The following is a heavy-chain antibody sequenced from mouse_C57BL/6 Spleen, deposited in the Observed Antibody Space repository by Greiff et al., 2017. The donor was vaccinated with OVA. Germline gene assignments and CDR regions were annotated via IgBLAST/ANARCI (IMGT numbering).Heavy chain of an antibody. V-gene: IGHV1-80*01. CDR2: IYPGDGDT. CDR3: ARSRSNLLAMDY. CDR1: GYAFSSYW. D-gene: IGHD2-5*01. J-gene: IGHJ4*01. Sequence: VQRVESGAELVKPGASVKISCKASGYAFSSYWMNWVKQRPGKGLEWIGQIYPGDGDTNYNGKFKGKATLTADKSSSTAYMQLSSLTSEDSAVYFCARSRSNLLAMDYWGQGTSVTVSS.